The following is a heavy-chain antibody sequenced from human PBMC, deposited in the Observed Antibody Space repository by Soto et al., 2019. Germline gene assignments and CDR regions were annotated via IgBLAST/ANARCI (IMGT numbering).Heavy chain of an antibody. V-gene: IGHV2-5*02. CDR2: IYWDHDK. Sequence: QITLKESGPTLVKPTQTLTLTCTFSGFSLSTSGAGVGWIRQPPGKALEWLALIYWDHDKRYSPSLKSRLTITKDTSKNQVVLTMTNMDPVDTATYYCAHLTYYFDSSAYYWYFDLWGRGTLVTVSS. J-gene: IGHJ2*01. CDR3: AHLTYYFDSSAYYWYFDL. D-gene: IGHD3-22*01. CDR1: GFSLSTSGAG.